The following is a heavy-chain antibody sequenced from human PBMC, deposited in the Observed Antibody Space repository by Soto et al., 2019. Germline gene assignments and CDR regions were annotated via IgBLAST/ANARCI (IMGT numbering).Heavy chain of an antibody. J-gene: IGHJ3*02. CDR2: IKSKTDGGTT. V-gene: IGHV3-15*07. CDR1: GFTFSNAW. D-gene: IGHD3-16*01. Sequence: GGSLRLSCAASGFTFSNAWMNWVRQAPGKGLEWVGRIKSKTDGGTTDYAAPVKGRFTISRDDSKNTLYLRMNSLKTEDTALYYCTRQHYAALDAFDIWGLGTMVTISS. CDR3: TRQHYAALDAFDI.